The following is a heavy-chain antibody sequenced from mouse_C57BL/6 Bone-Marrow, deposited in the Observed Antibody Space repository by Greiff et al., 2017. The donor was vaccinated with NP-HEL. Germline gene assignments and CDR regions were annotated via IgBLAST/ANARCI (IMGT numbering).Heavy chain of an antibody. CDR1: GFTFSSYG. J-gene: IGHJ4*01. D-gene: IGHD2-3*01. Sequence: EVMLVESGGDLVKPGGSLKLSCAASGFTFSSYGMSWVRPTPDKRLEWVATISSGGSYTYYPDSVKGLFTISRDNAKNTLYLQMSSLKSEDTAMYYCASLYDGYGYAMDYWGQGTSVTVSS. CDR3: ASLYDGYGYAMDY. V-gene: IGHV5-6*01. CDR2: ISSGGSYT.